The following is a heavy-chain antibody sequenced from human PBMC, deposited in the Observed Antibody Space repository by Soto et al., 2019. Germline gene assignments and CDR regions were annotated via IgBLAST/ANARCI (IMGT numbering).Heavy chain of an antibody. V-gene: IGHV1-8*01. CDR1: GYTFTSYD. J-gene: IGHJ5*02. Sequence: QVQLVQSGAEVKKPGASVKVSCKASGYTFTSYDINWVRLATGQGLEWMGWMNPNSGNTGYAQKFQGRVTMTRNTSISTAYMELSSLRSEDTAVYYCARDGYCSGGSSFRGGYNWFDPWGQGTLVTVSS. CDR3: ARDGYCSGGSSFRGGYNWFDP. D-gene: IGHD2-15*01. CDR2: MNPNSGNT.